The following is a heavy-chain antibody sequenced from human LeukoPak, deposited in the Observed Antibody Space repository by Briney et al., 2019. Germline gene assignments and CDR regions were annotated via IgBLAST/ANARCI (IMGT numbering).Heavy chain of an antibody. V-gene: IGHV3-9*01. CDR3: AKVGNWNYDDYFDY. Sequence: QTGRSLRLSCAASGFTFDDYAMHWVRQAPGKGLEWVSGISWNSGSIGYADSVKGRFTISRGNAKNSLYLQMNSLRAEDTALYYCAKVGNWNYDDYFDYWGQGTLVTVSS. J-gene: IGHJ4*02. CDR2: ISWNSGSI. CDR1: GFTFDDYA. D-gene: IGHD1-7*01.